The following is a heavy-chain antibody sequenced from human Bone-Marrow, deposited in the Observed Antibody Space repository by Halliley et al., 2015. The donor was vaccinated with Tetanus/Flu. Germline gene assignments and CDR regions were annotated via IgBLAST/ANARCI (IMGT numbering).Heavy chain of an antibody. D-gene: IGHD2-2*01. J-gene: IGHJ3*02. Sequence: YSFYSGSAFYSPALKSRATISVDPSRSQFSLSLTSVTAADPAVYYCARFCSSTTCPTRAFDMWGQGTMVTVSS. CDR2: SFYSGSA. CDR3: ARFCSSTTCPTRAFDM. V-gene: IGHV4-30-4*07.